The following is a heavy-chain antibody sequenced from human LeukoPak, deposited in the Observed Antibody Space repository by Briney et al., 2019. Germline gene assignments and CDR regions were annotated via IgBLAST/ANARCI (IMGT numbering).Heavy chain of an antibody. CDR3: ASRFGSGSNNWLDP. D-gene: IGHD3-10*01. V-gene: IGHV3-23*01. CDR1: GFTDG. Sequence: GGSLRLSCAASGFTDGMSWVRQAPGKGLEWVSAISGSGDNTFYADSGKGRFTISRDNSKNTLYLQMNSLRAEDTAVYYCASRFGSGSNNWLDPWGQGTLVTVSS. CDR2: ISGSGDNT. J-gene: IGHJ5*02.